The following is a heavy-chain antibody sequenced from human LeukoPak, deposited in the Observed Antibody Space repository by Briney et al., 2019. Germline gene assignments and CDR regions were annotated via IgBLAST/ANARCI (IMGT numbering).Heavy chain of an antibody. Sequence: GGSLRLSCAASGFTFSSYAMHWVRQAPGKGLEWVAVISYDGSNKYYADSVKGRFTISRDNSKNTLYLQVNSLRAEDTAVYYCARVSGAMPEGYYYYYMDVWGKGTTVTVSS. D-gene: IGHD2-2*01. V-gene: IGHV3-30*04. CDR1: GFTFSSYA. CDR3: ARVSGAMPEGYYYYYMDV. CDR2: ISYDGSNK. J-gene: IGHJ6*03.